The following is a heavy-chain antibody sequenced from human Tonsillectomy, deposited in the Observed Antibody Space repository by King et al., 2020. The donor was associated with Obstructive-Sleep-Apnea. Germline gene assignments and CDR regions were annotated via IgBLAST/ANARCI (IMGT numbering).Heavy chain of an antibody. D-gene: IGHD6-13*01. J-gene: IGHJ4*02. Sequence: VQLVESGGGVVQPGRSLRLSCAASGFSFRSYGMHWVRQAPGKGLEWVAVIWYDGSNKYYADSVKGRFTISRDNSKNTLSLQMNSLRAEDTAVYYCARLWWVKDSSSCSFDYWGQGTLVTVSS. CDR2: IWYDGSNK. CDR1: GFSFRSYG. V-gene: IGHV3-33*01. CDR3: ARLWWVKDSSSCSFDY.